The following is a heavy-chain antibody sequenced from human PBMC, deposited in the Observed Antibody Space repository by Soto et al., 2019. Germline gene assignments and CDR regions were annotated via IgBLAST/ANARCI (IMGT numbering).Heavy chain of an antibody. V-gene: IGHV1-18*01. CDR1: GYTFTSYG. D-gene: IGHD6-19*01. J-gene: IGHJ6*03. Sequence: ASVKVSCKASGYTFTSYGISWVRQAPGQGLEWMGWISAYNGNTNYAQKLQGRVTMTTDTSTSTAYMELRSLRSDDTAVYYCAREYSSGWYLGYMDVWGKGTTVTVSS. CDR3: AREYSSGWYLGYMDV. CDR2: ISAYNGNT.